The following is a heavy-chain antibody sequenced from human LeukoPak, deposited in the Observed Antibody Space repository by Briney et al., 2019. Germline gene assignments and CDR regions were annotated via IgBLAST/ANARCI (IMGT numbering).Heavy chain of an antibody. V-gene: IGHV4-38-2*02. D-gene: IGHD3-9*01. CDR2: IYHSGRT. Sequence: SETLSLTCTVSGYSISSGYYWGWIRQPPGKGLEWIGSIYHSGRTFYNPSLKSRVTISVDTSKNQFSLKLSSVTAADTAVYYCARCLYYDILTGPDFDYWGQGTLVTVSS. CDR3: ARCLYYDILTGPDFDY. J-gene: IGHJ4*02. CDR1: GYSISSGYY.